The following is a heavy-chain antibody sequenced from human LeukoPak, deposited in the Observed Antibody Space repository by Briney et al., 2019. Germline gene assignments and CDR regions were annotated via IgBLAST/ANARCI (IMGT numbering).Heavy chain of an antibody. CDR1: GFTFDDYA. CDR2: ISGDGGST. Sequence: GGSLRLSCAASGFTFDDYAMHWVRQAPGKGLELGSLISGDGGSTYYADSVKGRFTISRDNSKNSLYLQMNSLRIEDTALYYCAKSQGYCSSTSCRPYSSSWPFNYWGQGTLVTVSS. J-gene: IGHJ4*02. CDR3: AKSQGYCSSTSCRPYSSSWPFNY. V-gene: IGHV3-43*02. D-gene: IGHD2-2*01.